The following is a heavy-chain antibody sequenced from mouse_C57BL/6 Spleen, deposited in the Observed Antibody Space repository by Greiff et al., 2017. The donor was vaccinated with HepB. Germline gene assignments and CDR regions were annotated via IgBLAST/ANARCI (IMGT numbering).Heavy chain of an antibody. J-gene: IGHJ4*01. CDR2: IYPGSGNT. V-gene: IGHV1-66*01. D-gene: IGHD4-1*01. CDR3: ARSTGTRAMDY. Sequence: LEESGPELVKPGASVKISCKASGYSFTSYYIHWVKQRPGQGLEWIGWIYPGSGNTKYNEKFKGKATLTADTSSSTAYMQLSSLTSEDSAVYYCARSTGTRAMDYWGQGTSVTVSS. CDR1: GYSFTSYY.